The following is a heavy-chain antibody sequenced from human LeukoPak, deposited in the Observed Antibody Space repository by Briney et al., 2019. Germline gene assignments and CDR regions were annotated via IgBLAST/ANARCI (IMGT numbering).Heavy chain of an antibody. J-gene: IGHJ4*02. CDR2: IKQAGSEK. CDR3: ARARGFFDY. CDR1: GFTFSSYW. V-gene: IGHV3-7*01. Sequence: PGGSLRLSCAASGFTFSSYWMSWVRQAPGKGLEWVANIKQAGSEKYYVDSVKGRFTISGDNAENSLYLQMNSLRAEDTAVYYCARARGFFDYWGQGTLVTVTS. D-gene: IGHD3-10*01.